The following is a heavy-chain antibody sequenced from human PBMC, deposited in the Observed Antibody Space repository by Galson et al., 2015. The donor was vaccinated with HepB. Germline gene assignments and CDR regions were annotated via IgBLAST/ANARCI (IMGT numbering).Heavy chain of an antibody. CDR2: INAGNGNT. J-gene: IGHJ4*02. CDR3: ARDISSGITMPGGFDY. V-gene: IGHV1-3*01. Sequence: SVKVSCKASGYTFTSYAMHWVRQAPGQRLEWMGWINAGNGNTNYAQKLQGRVTMTTDTSTSTAYMELRSLRSDDTAVYYCARDISSGITMPGGFDYWGQGTLVTVSS. CDR1: GYTFTSYA. D-gene: IGHD3-10*01.